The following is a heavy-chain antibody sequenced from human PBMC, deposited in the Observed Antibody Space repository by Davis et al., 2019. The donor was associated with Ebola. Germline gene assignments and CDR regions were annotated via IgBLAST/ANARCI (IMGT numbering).Heavy chain of an antibody. D-gene: IGHD6-19*01. CDR1: GYTFTGYY. CDR2: NNPNTGGT. Sequence: AASVTVSCKASGYTFTGYYMHWVRHAPGQGLVWMGWNNPNTGGTNYAQKFQGRVTMTRDTSISTAYMELSSLRSDDTAVYYCAREGQPLQWLETFDYWGQGTLVTVSS. V-gene: IGHV1-2*02. J-gene: IGHJ4*02. CDR3: AREGQPLQWLETFDY.